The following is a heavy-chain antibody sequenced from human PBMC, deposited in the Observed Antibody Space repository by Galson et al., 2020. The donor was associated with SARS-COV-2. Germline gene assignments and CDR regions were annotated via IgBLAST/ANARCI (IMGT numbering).Heavy chain of an antibody. V-gene: IGHV2-5*02. CDR2: INWDDDK. D-gene: IGHD2-15*01. Sequence: KMAGPTLVKTTPTLTLTCTFTGFSLSTTGVGVGWIRQPPGKALEWLALINWDDDKRYSPSLKSRLTITKDTAKNQVVLTMTNMYPVDTATYYCAHTSRYCSGGSCYSYDYWCQGTLVTVSS. J-gene: IGHJ4*02. CDR3: AHTSRYCSGGSCYSYDY. CDR1: GFSLSTTGVG.